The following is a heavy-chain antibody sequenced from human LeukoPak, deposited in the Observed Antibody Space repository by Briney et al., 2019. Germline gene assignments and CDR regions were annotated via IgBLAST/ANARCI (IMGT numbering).Heavy chain of an antibody. CDR3: AKVKALDAVASYFDY. CDR1: GFTFSTYA. Sequence: GGSLRLSCAASGFTFSTYAMSWVRQAPGKGLEWVSAISSSGDTTYYADSVKGQFTISRDNSKNTLDLQMSSLRAEDTAMYHCAKVKALDAVASYFDYWGQGTLVTVSS. CDR2: ISSSGDTT. D-gene: IGHD2-8*01. V-gene: IGHV3-23*01. J-gene: IGHJ4*02.